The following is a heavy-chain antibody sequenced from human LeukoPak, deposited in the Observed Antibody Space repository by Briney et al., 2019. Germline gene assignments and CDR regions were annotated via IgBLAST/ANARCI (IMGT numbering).Heavy chain of an antibody. CDR1: GFTFSRYW. CDR2: INPDGSTT. J-gene: IGHJ4*02. V-gene: IGHV3-74*01. D-gene: IGHD4-17*01. CDR3: TRRYGDYPFDY. Sequence: GGSLRLSCAASGFTFSRYWIHWVRQAPGKGLEWVSRINPDGSTTTYADSVKGRFTISRDDSKNTLYLQMNSLKTEDTAVYYCTRRYGDYPFDYWGQGTLVTVSS.